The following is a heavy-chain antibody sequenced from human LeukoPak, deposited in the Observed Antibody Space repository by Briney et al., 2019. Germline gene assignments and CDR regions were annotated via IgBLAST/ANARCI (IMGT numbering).Heavy chain of an antibody. CDR2: TSYDGSNK. V-gene: IGHV3-30*04. D-gene: IGHD3-22*01. J-gene: IGHJ4*02. CDR3: ARDSAQYYYDSSGPFDY. Sequence: GRSLRLSCAASGFTFSSYAMHWVRQAPGKGLEWVAVTSYDGSNKYYADSVKGRFTISRDNSKNTLYLQMNSLRAEDTAVYYCARDSAQYYYDSSGPFDYWGQGTLVTVSS. CDR1: GFTFSSYA.